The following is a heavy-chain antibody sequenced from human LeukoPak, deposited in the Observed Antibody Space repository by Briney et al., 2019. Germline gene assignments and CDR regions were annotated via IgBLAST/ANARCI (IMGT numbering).Heavy chain of an antibody. CDR2: VYYSGTT. CDR3: ARRNSLYYYDNSGYFDY. D-gene: IGHD3-22*01. CDR1: GGSISGNY. Sequence: PSETLSLTCTVSGGSISGNYWSWIRQPPGKGLEWIGFVYYSGTTNYNPSLKSRVTISVDTSKNQFSLKLSSVTAADTAVYYCARRNSLYYYDNSGYFDYWGQGTLVTVSS. J-gene: IGHJ4*02. V-gene: IGHV4-59*08.